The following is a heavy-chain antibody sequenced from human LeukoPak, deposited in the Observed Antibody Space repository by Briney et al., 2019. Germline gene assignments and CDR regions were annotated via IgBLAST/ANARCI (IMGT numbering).Heavy chain of an antibody. J-gene: IGHJ4*02. CDR2: IYYSGTT. V-gene: IGHV4-39*01. Sequence: SETLSLTCTVSGGSISSSSYYWGWLRQPPGRGREWIGCIYYSGTTYYNPSLKSRVTISVDTSKKQFSLKLSSVTAADTAVYYCARFPWSGYFFTRIDYWGQGTLVTVSS. CDR1: GGSISSSSYY. CDR3: ARFPWSGYFFTRIDY. D-gene: IGHD3-3*01.